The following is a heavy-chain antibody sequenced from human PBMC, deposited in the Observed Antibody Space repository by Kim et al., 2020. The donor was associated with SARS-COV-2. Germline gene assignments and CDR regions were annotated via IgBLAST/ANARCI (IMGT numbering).Heavy chain of an antibody. CDR3: ARENGGIAMMDDAFDI. J-gene: IGHJ3*02. CDR1: GGSISSYY. CDR2: IYYSGST. Sequence: SETLSLTCTVSGGSISSYYWSWIRQPPGKGLEWIGYIYYSGSTNYNPSLKSRVTISVDTSKNQFSLKLSSVTAADTAVYYCARENGGIAMMDDAFDIWGQGTMVTVSS. V-gene: IGHV4-59*01. D-gene: IGHD2-15*01.